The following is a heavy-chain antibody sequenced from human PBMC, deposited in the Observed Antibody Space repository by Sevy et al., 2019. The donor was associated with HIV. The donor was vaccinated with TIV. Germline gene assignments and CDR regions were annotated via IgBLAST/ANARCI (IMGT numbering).Heavy chain of an antibody. CDR2: INPNSGGI. D-gene: IGHD3-16*01. CDR1: GYTFTGYY. V-gene: IGHV1-2*02. CDR3: ARDRWGRLAGY. Sequence: ASVKVSCKASGYTFTGYYMHWVRQAPGQGLEWMGWINPNSGGINYAQKFQGRVTMTRDTSISTAYMELSRLRSDDTAVYYCARDRWGRLAGYWGQGTLVTVSS. J-gene: IGHJ4*02.